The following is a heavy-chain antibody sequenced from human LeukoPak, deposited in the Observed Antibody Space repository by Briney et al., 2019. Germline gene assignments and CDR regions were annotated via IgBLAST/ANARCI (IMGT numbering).Heavy chain of an antibody. D-gene: IGHD3-22*01. CDR1: GFTVSSNY. V-gene: IGHV3-53*01. J-gene: IGHJ4*02. CDR2: IYSGGNT. Sequence: PGGSLRLSCAASGFTVSSNYMSWVRQAPGKGPEWVSVIYSGGNTYYADSVKGRFTISRDNSKNTLYLQMNSLRAEDTAVYYCARAVSSGYDPFDYWGQGTLVTVSS. CDR3: ARAVSSGYDPFDY.